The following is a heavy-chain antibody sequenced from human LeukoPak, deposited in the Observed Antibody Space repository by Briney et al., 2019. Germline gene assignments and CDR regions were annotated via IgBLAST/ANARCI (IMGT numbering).Heavy chain of an antibody. CDR1: GFTFDTYT. Sequence: GGSLRLSCEASGFTFDTYTVNWVRQAPGKGLEWVSSIASDTTYIKYADSVKGRFTVSRGNGKNSVFLEMKSLRADDTAIYFCARDYYDSSASATFDYWGRGTLVTVSS. CDR3: ARDYYDSSASATFDY. J-gene: IGHJ4*02. V-gene: IGHV3-21*06. CDR2: IASDTTYI. D-gene: IGHD3-22*01.